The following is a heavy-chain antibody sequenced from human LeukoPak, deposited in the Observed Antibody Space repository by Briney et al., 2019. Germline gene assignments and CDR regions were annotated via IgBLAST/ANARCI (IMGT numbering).Heavy chain of an antibody. V-gene: IGHV4-39*01. CDR3: ARGSYCSGGSCHKGRAPFGVFGY. CDR1: GGSISSSNYY. CDR2: LYYSGNT. Sequence: PSETLSLTCTVSGGSISSSNYYWGWIRQPPGRELEWIGRLYYSGNTYYNPSLKSRVTISVDTSKNQFSLKLSSVTAADTAVYYCARGSYCSGGSCHKGRAPFGVFGYWGQGTLVTVSS. D-gene: IGHD2-15*01. J-gene: IGHJ4*02.